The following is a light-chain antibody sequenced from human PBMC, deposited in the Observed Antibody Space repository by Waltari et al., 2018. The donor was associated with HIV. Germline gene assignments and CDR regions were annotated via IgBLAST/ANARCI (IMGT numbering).Light chain of an antibody. J-gene: IGKJ3*01. Sequence: DIQMTQSPSSLSTSVGDRVTLTCRASQFINNHLNWYQQKPGKAPRLLISAASSLQMGVPSRFSGSGSGTDFTLTISDLQPEDFATYYCQHTYSSPFTFGPGTKVQIK. CDR2: AAS. V-gene: IGKV1-39*01. CDR3: QHTYSSPFT. CDR1: QFINNH.